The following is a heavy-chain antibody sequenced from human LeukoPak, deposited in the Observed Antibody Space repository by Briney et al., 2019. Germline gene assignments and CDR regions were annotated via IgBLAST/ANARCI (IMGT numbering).Heavy chain of an antibody. D-gene: IGHD1-1*01. CDR1: VFTFSSYS. Sequence: GVLRLSCAASVFTFSSYSMSWVRQAPGKGLEWVSATSGSGGSTYYADSVKGRFTISRDNSKNTLYLQMNSLRAEDTAVYYCAKDQRRSPPPRKFDPWGQGTLVTVSS. V-gene: IGHV3-23*01. CDR3: AKDQRRSPPPRKFDP. J-gene: IGHJ5*02. CDR2: TSGSGGST.